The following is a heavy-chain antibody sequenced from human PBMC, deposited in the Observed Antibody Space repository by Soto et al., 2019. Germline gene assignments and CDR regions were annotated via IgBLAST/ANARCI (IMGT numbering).Heavy chain of an antibody. CDR1: GGSISTYY. D-gene: IGHD3-22*01. CDR2: FYYSGPT. CDR3: ARGMSGYYFDSSGYPNPGPFDY. Sequence: SETLSLTCTVSGGSISTYYWTWIRQPPGKGLEWIGSFYYSGPTNYNPSLSSQVTISVDTSKNQFSLQLTSVTAADTAVYFCARGMSGYYFDSSGYPNPGPFDYWGQGALVTVSS. J-gene: IGHJ4*02. V-gene: IGHV4-59*01.